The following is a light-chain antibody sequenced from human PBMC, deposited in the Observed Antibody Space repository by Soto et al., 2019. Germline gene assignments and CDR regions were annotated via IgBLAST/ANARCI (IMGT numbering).Light chain of an antibody. V-gene: IGKV1-39*01. CDR1: QSVSSY. J-gene: IGKJ4*01. Sequence: DIQTTQSPSSLSASIGDRVTITCRTSQSVSSYLNWYQHKPGEAPKLLIYAASRLQSGVPPRFSGSGSGTDFTLTITSLQPEDFASYYCQQTYSTPPTFGGGTKVDIK. CDR2: AAS. CDR3: QQTYSTPPT.